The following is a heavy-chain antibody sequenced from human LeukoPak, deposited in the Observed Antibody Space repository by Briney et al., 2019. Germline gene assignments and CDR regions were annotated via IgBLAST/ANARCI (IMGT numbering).Heavy chain of an antibody. CDR2: ISSSSSYT. J-gene: IGHJ4*02. D-gene: IGHD3-22*01. CDR1: GFTFSVYY. V-gene: IGHV3-11*06. CDR3: ARDMRVAYYYGSSGSLDY. Sequence: GGSLRLSCAASGFTFSVYYMSWIRQAPGKGLEWVSYISSSSSYTNYADSVKGRFTISRDNAKNSLYLQMNSLRAEDTAVYYCARDMRVAYYYGSSGSLDYWGQGTLVTVSS.